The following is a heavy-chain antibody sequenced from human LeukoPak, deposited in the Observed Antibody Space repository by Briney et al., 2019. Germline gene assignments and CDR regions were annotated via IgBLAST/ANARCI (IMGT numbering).Heavy chain of an antibody. V-gene: IGHV3-74*01. Sequence: GGSLRLSCAASGFDFSGYWMHWVRQAPGKGLVWVSRIKSDGSYTNYADSVKGRLTISRDNAKNTLYLQMNSLRAEDTAVYYCARARPYNGDWYHDYWGHGTLVTVSS. J-gene: IGHJ4*01. CDR3: ARARPYNGDWYHDY. D-gene: IGHD6-19*01. CDR1: GFDFSGYW. CDR2: IKSDGSYT.